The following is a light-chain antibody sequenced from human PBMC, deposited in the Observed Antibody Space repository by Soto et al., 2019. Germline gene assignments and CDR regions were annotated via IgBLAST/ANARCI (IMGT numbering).Light chain of an antibody. V-gene: IGKV3-15*01. Sequence: EIVMTQSPATLSVSPGERATLSCRASQSVSNNLAWYQQKPGQAPRLLIYGASNSATGIPARFSGSGSGTEFTLTVSSLQSEDFAVYYCQQYNTLPRTFGQGTKVEIK. CDR1: QSVSNN. CDR2: GAS. CDR3: QQYNTLPRT. J-gene: IGKJ1*01.